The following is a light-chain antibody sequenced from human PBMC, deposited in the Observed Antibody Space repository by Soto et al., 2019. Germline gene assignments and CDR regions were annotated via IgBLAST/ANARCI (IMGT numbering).Light chain of an antibody. CDR1: QSVSSN. CDR3: QKYNNWPLT. Sequence: EIVMTQSPATLSVSPGERATLSCRASQSVSSNLAWYQQKPGQAPRLLIYGASTRATGIPARFSGSGSGTEFTLTISSLKSEDFAVYYCQKYNNWPLTFGGGTKVEIK. V-gene: IGKV3-15*01. J-gene: IGKJ4*01. CDR2: GAS.